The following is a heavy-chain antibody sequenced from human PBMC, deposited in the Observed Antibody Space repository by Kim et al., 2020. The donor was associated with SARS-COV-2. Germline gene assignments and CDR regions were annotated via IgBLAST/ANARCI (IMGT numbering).Heavy chain of an antibody. V-gene: IGHV3-13*01. D-gene: IGHD7-27*01. CDR2: T. J-gene: IGHJ3*02. CDR3: ARVANWGAFDI. Sequence: TYYPGSVKGRFTISRENAKNSLYLKMNSLRAGDTAVYYCARVANWGAFDIWGQGTMVTVSS.